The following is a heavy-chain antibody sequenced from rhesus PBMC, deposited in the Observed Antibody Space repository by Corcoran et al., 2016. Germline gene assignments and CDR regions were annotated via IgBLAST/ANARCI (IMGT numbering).Heavy chain of an antibody. D-gene: IGHD6-31*01. J-gene: IGHJ4*01. V-gene: IGHV4-73*01. CDR3: ARVRIAVAGTYFDY. CDR2: IDGSSAST. CDR1: GGSISVYYY. Sequence: QVKLQPWGEGLVKPSETLSRTCAVYGGSISVYYYWSWIRQAPGQGLVWMGNIDGSSASTNYNPSLKNRVTISKDTSKNQFSLKLSSVTAADTAVYYCARVRIAVAGTYFDYWGQGVLVTVSS.